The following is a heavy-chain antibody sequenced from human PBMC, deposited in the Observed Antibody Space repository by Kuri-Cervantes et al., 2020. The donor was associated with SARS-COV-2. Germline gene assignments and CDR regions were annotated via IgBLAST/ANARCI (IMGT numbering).Heavy chain of an antibody. V-gene: IGHV3-48*03. CDR1: GFTFSSYE. CDR3: ARDWGLLWFDLDYYGMDV. D-gene: IGHD3-10*01. Sequence: GESLKISCPASGFTFSSYEMNWVRQAPGEGLECVSYIRSSRSTVYYADSVKGRFTISRDNAKNSLYLQMNSLRAEDTAVYYCARDWGLLWFDLDYYGMDVWGQGTTVTVSS. J-gene: IGHJ6*02. CDR2: IRSSRSTV.